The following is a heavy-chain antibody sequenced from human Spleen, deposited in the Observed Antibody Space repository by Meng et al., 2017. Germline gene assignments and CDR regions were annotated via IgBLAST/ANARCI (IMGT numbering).Heavy chain of an antibody. Sequence: QGQLVQSGAGVKNPGASVKVSCKASGYTFTGYYIHWVRQAPGQGLEWMGWINPHTGDTNYAQQFQGRVTMTRDTSISTAYMELSRLTSYDTAMYFCARGRPALREYIDYWGQGTLVTVSS. CDR2: INPHTGDT. CDR1: GYTFTGYY. D-gene: IGHD3-10*01. J-gene: IGHJ4*02. V-gene: IGHV1-2*02. CDR3: ARGRPALREYIDY.